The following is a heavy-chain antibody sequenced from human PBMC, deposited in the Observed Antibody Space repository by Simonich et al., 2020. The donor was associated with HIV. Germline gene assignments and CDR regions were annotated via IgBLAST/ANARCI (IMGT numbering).Heavy chain of an antibody. CDR2: MSSSDSTI. Sequence: EVQLVESGGGLVQPGGSLRLSCAASGFTFSSYEMNWVRQAPGKGLEWVSYMSSSDSTIYYADSVKGRFTISRDNAKNSLYLQMNSLRAEDTAVYYCARVWGGDYSALQYWGRGTLVTVSS. CDR1: GFTFSSYE. D-gene: IGHD3-16*01. V-gene: IGHV3-48*03. CDR3: ARVWGGDYSALQY. J-gene: IGHJ1*01.